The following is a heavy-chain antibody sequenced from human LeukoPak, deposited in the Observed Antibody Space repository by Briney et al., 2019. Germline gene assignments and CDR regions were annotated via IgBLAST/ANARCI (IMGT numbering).Heavy chain of an antibody. CDR3: AKGCQRYYYYGMDV. D-gene: IGHD2-8*01. J-gene: IGHJ6*02. CDR2: ISWNSGSI. V-gene: IGHV3-9*01. Sequence: PGGSLRLSCAASGFTFDDYAMHWVRQAPGKGLEWVSGISWNSGSIGYADSVKGRFTISRDNAKNSLYLQMNSLRAEDTALYYCAKGCQRYYYYGMDVWGQGTTVTVSS. CDR1: GFTFDDYA.